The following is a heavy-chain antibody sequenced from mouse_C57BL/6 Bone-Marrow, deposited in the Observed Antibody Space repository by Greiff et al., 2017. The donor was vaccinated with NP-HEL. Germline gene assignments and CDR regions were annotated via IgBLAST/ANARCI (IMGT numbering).Heavy chain of an antibody. D-gene: IGHD2-5*01. V-gene: IGHV14-3*01. CDR1: GFNIKNTY. J-gene: IGHJ2*01. CDR2: IDPANGNT. Sequence: EVQLQQSVAELVRPGASVKLSCTASGFNIKNTYMPWVKQRPEQCLEWIGRIDPANGNTKYAPKFQGKATITADTSSNTAYLQLSSLTSEDTAIYYCARDSNFLGYWGQGTTLTVSS. CDR3: ARDSNFLGY.